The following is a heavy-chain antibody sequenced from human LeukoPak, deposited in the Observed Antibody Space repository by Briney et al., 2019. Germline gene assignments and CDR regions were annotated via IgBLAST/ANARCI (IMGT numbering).Heavy chain of an antibody. CDR3: ARDLTGTTHTADYGY. J-gene: IGHJ4*02. V-gene: IGHV1-2*02. CDR2: INPNSGGT. Sequence: ASVKVSCKASGYTFTGYYMHWVRQAPGQGLEWMGWINPNSGGTNYAQKFQGRVTMTRDTSISTAYMELSSLRSEDTAVYYCARDLTGTTHTADYGYWGQGTLVTVSS. CDR1: GYTFTGYY. D-gene: IGHD1-7*01.